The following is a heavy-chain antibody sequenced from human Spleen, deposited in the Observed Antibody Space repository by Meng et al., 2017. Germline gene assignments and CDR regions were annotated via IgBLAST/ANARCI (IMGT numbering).Heavy chain of an antibody. CDR3: ATITVTINTEAFDI. CDR2: MNPNSGNT. J-gene: IGHJ3*02. V-gene: IGHV1-8*03. D-gene: IGHD4-17*01. CDR1: GGTFSSYA. Sequence: ASVKVSCKASGGTFSSYAINWVRQATGQGLEWMGWMNPNSGNTGYAQKFQGRVTITRNTSISTAYMELSSLRSEDTAVYYCATITVTINTEAFDIWGQGTMVTVSS.